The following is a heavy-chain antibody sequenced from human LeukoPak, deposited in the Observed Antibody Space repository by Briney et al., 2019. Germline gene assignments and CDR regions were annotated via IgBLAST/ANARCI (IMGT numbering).Heavy chain of an antibody. D-gene: IGHD3-3*01. Sequence: ASVKVSCKASGYTFTSYGISWVRQAPGQGLEWMGWISAYNGNTNYAQKLQGRVTMTTDTSTSTAYMELRSLRSDDTAVYYCARGGPRLTEWLLRPPNDYYYGMDVWGQETSVTVSS. CDR3: ARGGPRLTEWLLRPPNDYYYGMDV. CDR1: GYTFTSYG. J-gene: IGHJ6*02. V-gene: IGHV1-18*01. CDR2: ISAYNGNT.